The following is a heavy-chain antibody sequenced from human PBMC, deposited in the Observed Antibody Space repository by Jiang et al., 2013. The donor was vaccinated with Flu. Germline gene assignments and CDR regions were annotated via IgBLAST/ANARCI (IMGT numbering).Heavy chain of an antibody. V-gene: IGHV4-34*01. CDR1: GGSLSGF. CDR3: ATSVRRGI. J-gene: IGHJ3*02. CDR2: SNHTGNT. Sequence: LLKPSETLSLTCAVYGGSLSGFIGAGSASPQVRGWSGLGKSNHTGNTNYNPSLKSRVTISVDTSENQFSLKVTSVTAADTAVYYCATSVRRGIWGQGTMVTVSS.